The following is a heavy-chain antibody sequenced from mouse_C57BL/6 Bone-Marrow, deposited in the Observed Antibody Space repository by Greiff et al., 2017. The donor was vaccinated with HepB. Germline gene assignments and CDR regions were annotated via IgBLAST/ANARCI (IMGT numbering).Heavy chain of an antibody. CDR2: ISSGGSYT. CDR1: GFTFSSYG. J-gene: IGHJ3*01. V-gene: IGHV5-6*01. CDR3: ARHDPYGNSWFAY. D-gene: IGHD2-1*01. Sequence: EVQGVESGGDLVKPGGSLKLSCAASGFTFSSYGMSWVRQTPDKRLEWVATISSGGSYTYYPASVKGRFTISRDNAKNTLYLQMSSLKSEDTAMYYCARHDPYGNSWFAYWGQGTLVTVSA.